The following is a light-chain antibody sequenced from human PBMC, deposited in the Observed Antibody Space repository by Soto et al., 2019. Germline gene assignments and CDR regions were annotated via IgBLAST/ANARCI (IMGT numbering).Light chain of an antibody. CDR1: SSDVGGYNY. CDR2: DVS. CDR3: SSYTSSSTLLYV. Sequence: QSVLTQPASVSGSPGQSITISCTGTSSDVGGYNYVSWYQQHPGKAPKLMIYDVSNRPSGVSNRFSGSKSGNTASLTISGLHAEDEADYYCSSYTSSSTLLYVFGTGTKLT. V-gene: IGLV2-14*01. J-gene: IGLJ1*01.